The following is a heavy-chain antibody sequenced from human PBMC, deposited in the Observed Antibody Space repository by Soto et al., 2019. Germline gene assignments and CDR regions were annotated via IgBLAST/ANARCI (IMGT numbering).Heavy chain of an antibody. CDR3: ARQIAAAAFDI. D-gene: IGHD6-13*01. J-gene: IGHJ3*02. CDR2: LWYDGSSK. V-gene: IGHV3-33*01. Sequence: QVQVVESGGGVVQPGRSLRLSCAASGFTFSSYGMHWVRKAPGKGLEWVAVLWYDGSSKYYVDSVKGRFTISRDNSKNTLYLQMNSLRAEDTAVYSCARQIAAAAFDIWGQGTMVTVSS. CDR1: GFTFSSYG.